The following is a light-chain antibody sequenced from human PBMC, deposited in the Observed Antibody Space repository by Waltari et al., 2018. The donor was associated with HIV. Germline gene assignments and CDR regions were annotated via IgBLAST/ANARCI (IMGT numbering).Light chain of an antibody. Sequence: QSVLTQPPSVSGAPGQRITISCTGSRSIIGAGFDVHSYQHLPGKAPKVLIYGNTNRPSGVPDRFSGSKSGTSASLAITGLQADDEGDYYCQSYDSSLRGHVFGSGTKVAV. J-gene: IGLJ1*01. CDR3: QSYDSSLRGHV. V-gene: IGLV1-40*01. CDR2: GNT. CDR1: RSIIGAGFD.